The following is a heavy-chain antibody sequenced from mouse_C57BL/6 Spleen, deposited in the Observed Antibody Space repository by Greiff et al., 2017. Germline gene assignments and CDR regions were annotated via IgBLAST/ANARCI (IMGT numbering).Heavy chain of an antibody. J-gene: IGHJ4*01. D-gene: IGHD3-1*01. CDR1: GYTFTSYW. V-gene: IGHV1-59*01. Sequence: QVQLQQPGAELVRPGTSVKLSCKASGYTFTSYWMHWVKQRPGQGLEWIGVIDPSDSYTNYNQKFKGKATLTVDTSSSTAYMQLSSLTSEDSAVYYCARRGYDYDAMDYWGQGTSVTVSS. CDR2: IDPSDSYT. CDR3: ARRGYDYDAMDY.